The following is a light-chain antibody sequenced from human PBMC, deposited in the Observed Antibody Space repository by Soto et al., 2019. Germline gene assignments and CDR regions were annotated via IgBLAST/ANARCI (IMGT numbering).Light chain of an antibody. CDR3: MQATHWPRT. J-gene: IGKJ1*01. CDR2: KVS. Sequence: DVVMTQSPLSLPVTLGQPASISCRSSQSLEYSDGNTYLNWFQQRPGQSPRRLIYKVSTRDSGVQDRFSGSGSGTDFTLKISRVEAEDVGLYYCMQATHWPRTFGQGTKVEIK. V-gene: IGKV2-30*01. CDR1: QSLEYSDGNTY.